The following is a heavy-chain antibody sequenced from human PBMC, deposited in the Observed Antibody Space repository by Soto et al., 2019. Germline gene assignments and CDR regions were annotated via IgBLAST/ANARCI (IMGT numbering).Heavy chain of an antibody. V-gene: IGHV1-69*13. CDR1: GGTFSSYA. CDR3: ARPSPLRFLEWSPRPEDYYYGMDV. J-gene: IGHJ6*02. CDR2: IIPIFGTA. D-gene: IGHD3-3*01. Sequence: SVKVSCKASGGTFSSYAISWVRQAPGQGLEWMGGIIPIFGTANYAQKFQGRVTITADESTSTAYMELSSLRSEASAVYYCARPSPLRFLEWSPRPEDYYYGMDVWGQGTTVTVSS.